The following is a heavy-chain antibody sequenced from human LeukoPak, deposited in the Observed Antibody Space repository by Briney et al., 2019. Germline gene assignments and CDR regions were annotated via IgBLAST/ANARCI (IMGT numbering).Heavy chain of an antibody. J-gene: IGHJ4*02. Sequence: GGSLRLSCSASGFTFSSYGMHWVRQAPGKGLEGVAFIRYDGSNKYYADSVKGRFTISRDNSKNTLYLQMNSLRAEDTAVYYCAKDHRGYCSSPSCYSPLDWGQGTLVTVSS. CDR2: IRYDGSNK. D-gene: IGHD2-2*01. CDR3: AKDHRGYCSSPSCYSPLD. CDR1: GFTFSSYG. V-gene: IGHV3-30*02.